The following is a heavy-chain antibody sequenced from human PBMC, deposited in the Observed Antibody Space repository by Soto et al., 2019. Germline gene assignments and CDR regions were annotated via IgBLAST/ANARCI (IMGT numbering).Heavy chain of an antibody. CDR1: GFSLSTSGVG. D-gene: IGHD3-22*01. J-gene: IGHJ2*01. CDR3: PHRNYYDSTPFDL. CDR2: IYWDEDK. V-gene: IGHV2-5*05. Sequence: QITLKEAGPTLVKPTQTLTLTGTFSGFSLSTSGVGVGWIRQPPGKVLEWLALIYWDEDKRYGPSLKSRLTINKDPSKNQVVLTMTNMDPVDTATYSCPHRNYYDSTPFDLWGRGTLVTVSS.